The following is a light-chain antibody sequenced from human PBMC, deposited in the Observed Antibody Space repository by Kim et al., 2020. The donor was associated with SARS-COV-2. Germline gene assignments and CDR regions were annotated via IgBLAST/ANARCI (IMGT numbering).Light chain of an antibody. CDR1: QDIHDF. V-gene: IGKV1-33*01. CDR3: QQYESLPLI. J-gene: IGKJ5*01. Sequence: DIQISQSPPSLHASIGDTVTITCQASQDIHDFLSWFQQKPGRAPKLLIYDASHLEPGVPSRFSGSGSGTHFIFNISSLQPEDTATYFCQQYESLPLIFGQGTRLEIK. CDR2: DAS.